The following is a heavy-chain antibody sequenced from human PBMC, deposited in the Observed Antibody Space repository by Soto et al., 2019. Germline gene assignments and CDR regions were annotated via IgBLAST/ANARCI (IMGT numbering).Heavy chain of an antibody. CDR2: IYATGTT. J-gene: IGHJ5*02. V-gene: IGHV4-4*07. Sequence: SETLSLTCTVSGASISGFYWSWIRKSAGKGLEWIERIYATGTTDYNPSLKSRVMMSVDTSKKQFSLKLRSVTAADTAVYYCVRDGTKTLRDWFDPWGQG. D-gene: IGHD1-1*01. CDR3: VRDGTKTLRDWFDP. CDR1: GASISGFY.